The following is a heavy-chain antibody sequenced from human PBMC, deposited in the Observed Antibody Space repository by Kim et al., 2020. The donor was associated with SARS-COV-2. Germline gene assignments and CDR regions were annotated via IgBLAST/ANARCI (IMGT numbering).Heavy chain of an antibody. CDR2: ISYDGSNK. J-gene: IGHJ4*02. V-gene: IGHV3-30*04. D-gene: IGHD3-22*01. CDR1: GFTFSSYA. CDR3: AREGTWYYDSSGYYQYYFDY. Sequence: GGSLRLSCAASGFTFSSYAMHWVRQAPGKGLEWVAVISYDGSNKYYADSVKGRFTISRDNSKNTLYLQMNSLRAEDTAVYYCAREGTWYYDSSGYYQYYFDYWGQGTLVTVSS.